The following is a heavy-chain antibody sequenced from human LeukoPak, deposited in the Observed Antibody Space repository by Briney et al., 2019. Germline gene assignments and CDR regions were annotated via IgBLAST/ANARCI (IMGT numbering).Heavy chain of an antibody. CDR3: ARGTDRSKIGY. V-gene: IGHV4-34*01. CDR1: GGSFSNYY. D-gene: IGHD3-22*01. J-gene: IGHJ4*02. Sequence: SETLSLMCAVYGGSFSNYYCSWIRQSPGKGLEWIGEIHPSGTTDYSPSLKSRVTMSIDTSKNEFSLRLSSVTAADTAVYYCARGTDRSKIGYWGQGTLVTVSS. CDR2: IHPSGTT.